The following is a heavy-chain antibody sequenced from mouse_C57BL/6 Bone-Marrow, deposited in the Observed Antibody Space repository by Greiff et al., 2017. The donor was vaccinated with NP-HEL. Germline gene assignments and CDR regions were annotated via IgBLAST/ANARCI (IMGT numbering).Heavy chain of an antibody. Sequence: VKLMESGPELVKPGASVKLSCKASGYTFTSYDINWVKQRPGQGLEWIGWIYPRDGSTKYNEKFKGKATLSVDTSSSTAYMELHSLTSEDSAVYFCARGGSYYDYDRFAYWGQGTLVTVSA. CDR3: ARGGSYYDYDRFAY. D-gene: IGHD2-4*01. J-gene: IGHJ3*01. CDR1: GYTFTSYD. CDR2: IYPRDGST. V-gene: IGHV1-85*01.